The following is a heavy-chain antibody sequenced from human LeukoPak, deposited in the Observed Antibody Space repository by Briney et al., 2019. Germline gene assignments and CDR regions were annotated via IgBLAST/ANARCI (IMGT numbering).Heavy chain of an antibody. J-gene: IGHJ4*02. Sequence: PSETLSVTCTVSGGSITTFYWSWSRQSPGKGLEWIGYTYYSGSIDYNSSVKSRVTISVDMSKNQFSLNVTSVTAADTAVYHCARGPERGWHPDYWGQGILVTVSS. D-gene: IGHD6-19*01. CDR3: ARGPERGWHPDY. CDR2: TYYSGSI. V-gene: IGHV4-59*01. CDR1: GGSITTFY.